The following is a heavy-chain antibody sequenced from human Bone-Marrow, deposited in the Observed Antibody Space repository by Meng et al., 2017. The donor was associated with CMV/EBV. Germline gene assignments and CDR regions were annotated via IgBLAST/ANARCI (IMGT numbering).Heavy chain of an antibody. CDR1: GYTFTSYD. D-gene: IGHD2-15*01. CDR2: MNPNSGNT. Sequence: ASVKVSCKASGYTFTSYDINWVRQATGQGLEWMGWMNPNSGNTGYAQKFQGRVTMTRNTSISTAYMELSSLRSEDTAVYYCARGRCSGGSCRYYYYYYGMDVSGQGTTVTVSS. CDR3: ARGRCSGGSCRYYYYYYGMDV. V-gene: IGHV1-8*01. J-gene: IGHJ6*02.